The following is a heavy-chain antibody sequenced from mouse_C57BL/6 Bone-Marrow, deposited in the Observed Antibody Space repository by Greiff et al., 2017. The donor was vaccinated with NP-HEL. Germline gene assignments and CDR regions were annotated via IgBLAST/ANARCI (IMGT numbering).Heavy chain of an antibody. CDR1: GFTFSDFY. J-gene: IGHJ4*01. CDR3: ARDPSDSSAAMGY. Sequence: EVKVVESGGGLVQSGRSLRLSCATSGFTFSDFYMEWVRQAPGKGLEWIAASRNKANDYTTEYSASVKGRFIVSRDTSQSILYLQMNALRAEDTAIYYCARDPSDSSAAMGYWGQGTSVTVSS. V-gene: IGHV7-1*01. CDR2: SRNKANDYTT. D-gene: IGHD3-2*02.